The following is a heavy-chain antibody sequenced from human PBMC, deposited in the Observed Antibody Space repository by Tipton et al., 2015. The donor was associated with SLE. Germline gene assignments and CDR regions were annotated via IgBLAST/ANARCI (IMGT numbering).Heavy chain of an antibody. CDR3: ARGTRVEEELDY. V-gene: IGHV4-59*01. D-gene: IGHD1-1*01. J-gene: IGHJ4*02. Sequence: TLSLTCTVSGGSISSFSWTWIRQPPGKGLEWMGYIRNGVPGNYNRSLKSRLTISGDTSKNQFSLRPSSVSAADTAVYYCARGTRVEEELDYWGQGTLVTVSS. CDR2: IRNGVPG. CDR1: GGSISSFS.